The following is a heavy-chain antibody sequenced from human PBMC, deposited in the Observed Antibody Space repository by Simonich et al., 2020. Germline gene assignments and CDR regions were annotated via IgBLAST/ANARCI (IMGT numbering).Heavy chain of an antibody. V-gene: IGHV1-2*02. CDR2: SNPNSGGT. J-gene: IGHJ6*03. CDR3: ARGALTGDYYYMDV. D-gene: IGHD7-27*01. CDR1: GYTFTGYY. Sequence: QVQLVQSGAEVKKPGASVKVSCKASGYTFTGYYMHWVRQAPGQGLEWMGWSNPNSGGTNYAQKVQGRVTMTRDTSISTAYMELSRLRSDDTAVYYCARGALTGDYYYMDVWGKGTTVTVSS.